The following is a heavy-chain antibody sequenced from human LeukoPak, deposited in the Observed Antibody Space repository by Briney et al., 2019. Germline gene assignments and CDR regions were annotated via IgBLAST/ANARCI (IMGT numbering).Heavy chain of an antibody. J-gene: IGHJ4*02. V-gene: IGHV4-59*01. D-gene: IGHD3-22*01. CDR1: ADSISTYY. CDR2: VFHSGST. CDR3: ARAGNGYYPFDY. Sequence: SETLSLTCTVSADSISTYYWSWIRQPPGKGLEWIGYVFHSGSTNYNPSLKSRVTISVDTSKNQFSLILTSVTAADTAVYYCARAGNGYYPFDYWGQGTLVTVSS.